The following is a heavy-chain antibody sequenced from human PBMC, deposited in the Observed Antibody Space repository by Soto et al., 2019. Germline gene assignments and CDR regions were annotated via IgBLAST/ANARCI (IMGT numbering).Heavy chain of an antibody. D-gene: IGHD6-19*01. CDR2: ISYDGTNK. Sequence: PGGSLRLSCAASGFTFSNYGMHWVRQAPGKGLEWVAVISYDGTNKYYADSVKGRFTISRDNSKNTLYLQMNSLRAEDTAVYYCEKEYSIGWYYFDYWGQGTLVTVSS. CDR1: GFTFSNYG. J-gene: IGHJ4*02. V-gene: IGHV3-30*18. CDR3: EKEYSIGWYYFDY.